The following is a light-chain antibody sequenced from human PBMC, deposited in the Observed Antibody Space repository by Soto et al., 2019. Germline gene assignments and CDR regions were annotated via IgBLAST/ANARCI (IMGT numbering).Light chain of an antibody. J-gene: IGKJ2*01. V-gene: IGKV3-15*01. Sequence: EIVMTQSPATLSLSPGERAALSCRASQSINSELAWYQQKPGQPPRLLIYGASTRATGVPPRFTGSESGSDFTLTISGLQSEDFAVYYCQQCHNWPLTFGQGTRLEI. CDR3: QQCHNWPLT. CDR2: GAS. CDR1: QSINSE.